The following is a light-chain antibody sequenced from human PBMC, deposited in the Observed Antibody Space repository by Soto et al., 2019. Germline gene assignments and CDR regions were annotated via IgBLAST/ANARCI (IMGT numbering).Light chain of an antibody. CDR3: QQYDNLPFT. Sequence: DIQMTQSPSSLSASVGDRVTITCQASQDISNYLNWYQQKPGKDPKLLIYDAANLETGVPSRFSGSVSGTDFTFTISSLQPEDIATYYCQQYDNLPFTFGPGTKVDIK. CDR2: DAA. V-gene: IGKV1-33*01. CDR1: QDISNY. J-gene: IGKJ3*01.